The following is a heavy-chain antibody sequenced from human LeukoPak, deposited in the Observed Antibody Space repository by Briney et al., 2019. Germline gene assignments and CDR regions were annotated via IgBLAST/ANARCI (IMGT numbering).Heavy chain of an antibody. CDR1: GGSISSYY. CDR2: IYYSGST. Sequence: PSETLSLTCTVSGGSISSYYWSWIRQPPGKGLEWIGYIYYSGSTNYNPSLKSRITISVDTSKNQFSLKLSSVTAADTAVYYCARQLGNWNDWFDPWGQGTLVTVSS. V-gene: IGHV4-59*08. J-gene: IGHJ5*02. CDR3: ARQLGNWNDWFDP. D-gene: IGHD1-20*01.